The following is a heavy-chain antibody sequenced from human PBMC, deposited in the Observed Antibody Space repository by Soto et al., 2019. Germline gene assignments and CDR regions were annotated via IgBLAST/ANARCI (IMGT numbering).Heavy chain of an antibody. CDR1: PFTLSSYG. CDR3: ATLGLTADH. D-gene: IGHD3-10*01. V-gene: IGHV3-30*03. CDR2: ISYDGSNK. J-gene: IGHJ4*02. Sequence: PGGSVRLYCAASPFTLSSYGMHWVRQAPGKGLEWVAVISYDGSNKYYADSVKGLFTISRDNSKNTLFLQMNSLRAEDKAVYYCATLGLTADHWCQGTLLTVFS.